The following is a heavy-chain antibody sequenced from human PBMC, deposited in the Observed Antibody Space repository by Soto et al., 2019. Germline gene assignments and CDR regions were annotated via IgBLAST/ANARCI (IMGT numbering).Heavy chain of an antibody. CDR3: ARESYCSSTSCHDAFDI. CDR2: ISSSGSTI. V-gene: IGHV3-48*03. Sequence: LRLSCAASGFTFSSYEMNWVRQAPGKGLEGVSYISSSGSTIYYADSVKGRFTISRDNAKNSLYLQMNSLRAGDTAVYYCARESYCSSTSCHDAFDIWGQGTMVTVSS. D-gene: IGHD2-2*01. J-gene: IGHJ3*02. CDR1: GFTFSSYE.